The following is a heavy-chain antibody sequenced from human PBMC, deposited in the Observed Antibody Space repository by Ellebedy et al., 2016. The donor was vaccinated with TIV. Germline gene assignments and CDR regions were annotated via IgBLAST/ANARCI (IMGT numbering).Heavy chain of an antibody. D-gene: IGHD3-10*01. CDR1: GYTFSNYG. CDR3: ARSAVRITMVRGVMPDLDY. J-gene: IGHJ4*02. Sequence: AASVKVSCKASGYTFSNYGISWLRQAPGQGLEWMGWISAYNGNTNYAQKLQGRVTMTTDTSTSTADMELRSLRSDDTAVYYSARSAVRITMVRGVMPDLDYWGQGTLVSVSS. CDR2: ISAYNGNT. V-gene: IGHV1-18*01.